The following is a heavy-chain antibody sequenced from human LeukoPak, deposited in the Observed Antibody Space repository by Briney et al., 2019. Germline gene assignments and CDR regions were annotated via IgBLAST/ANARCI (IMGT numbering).Heavy chain of an antibody. V-gene: IGHV3-23*01. CDR1: GFTFSSYA. Sequence: PGRSLRLSCAASGFTFSSYAMTWVRQAPGRGLEWVSIISGSGGSTSYADSVKGRFTISRDNSKNTLYLQMNSLRAEDTALYYCAKPYSGTILKSWFDPWGQGTLVTVSS. D-gene: IGHD3-9*01. CDR3: AKPYSGTILKSWFDP. CDR2: ISGSGGST. J-gene: IGHJ5*02.